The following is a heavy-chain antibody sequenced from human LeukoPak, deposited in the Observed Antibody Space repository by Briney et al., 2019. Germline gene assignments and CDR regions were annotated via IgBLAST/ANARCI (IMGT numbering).Heavy chain of an antibody. CDR1: GFTFSGFG. J-gene: IGHJ4*02. CDR2: ISSSGSTI. Sequence: GGSLRLSCAASGFTFSGFGMNWVRQAPGKGLEWVSYISSSGSTIYYADSVKGRFTISRDNAKNSLYLQMNSLRAEDTAVYYCASAWKGATTFDYWGQGTLVTVSS. V-gene: IGHV3-48*04. D-gene: IGHD1-26*01. CDR3: ASAWKGATTFDY.